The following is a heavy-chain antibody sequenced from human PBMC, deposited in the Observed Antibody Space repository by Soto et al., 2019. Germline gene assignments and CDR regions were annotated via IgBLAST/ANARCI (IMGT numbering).Heavy chain of an antibody. CDR3: ARGRGFRLLGVPLDS. V-gene: IGHV4-38-2*01. D-gene: IGHD3-10*01. CDR2: IYDSVRN. Sequence: SETLSLTCAFSGCSIDTAYFWGGIRQTPGEGLEYIALIYDSVRNFSNSSLKSRITISFDTAKNEFSLNLKSATAADTAVYYCARGRGFRLLGVPLDSWGPGTPVTVSS. CDR1: GCSIDTAYF. J-gene: IGHJ4*02.